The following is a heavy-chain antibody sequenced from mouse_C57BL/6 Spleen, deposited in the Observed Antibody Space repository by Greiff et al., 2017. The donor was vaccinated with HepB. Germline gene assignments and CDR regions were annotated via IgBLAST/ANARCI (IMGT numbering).Heavy chain of an antibody. Sequence: QVQLQQSGAELVKPGASVKISCKASGYAFSSYWMNWVKQRPGKGLEWIGRIYPGDGDTNYNGKFKGKATLTADKSSNTAYMQLSSLTSEDSAVYFCARSGDYVYYAMDYWGQGTSVTVSS. CDR2: IYPGDGDT. CDR3: ARSGDYVYYAMDY. V-gene: IGHV1-80*01. J-gene: IGHJ4*01. D-gene: IGHD2-4*01. CDR1: GYAFSSYW.